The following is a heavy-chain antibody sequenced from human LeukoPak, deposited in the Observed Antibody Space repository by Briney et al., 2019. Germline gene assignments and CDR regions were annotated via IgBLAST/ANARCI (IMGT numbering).Heavy chain of an antibody. D-gene: IGHD3-3*01. J-gene: IGHJ3*02. V-gene: IGHV3-48*04. Sequence: GGSLRICCAASGFTFRIFGLNWVHQAPGKGPEWISYIDARSGITYYADSVQGRFTISRDDARESVFLQMDGLRVDDTAVYYCARTYDFGRGPPGDAFDNWGPGTWVIVSS. CDR1: GFTFRIFG. CDR2: IDARSGIT. CDR3: ARTYDFGRGPPGDAFDN.